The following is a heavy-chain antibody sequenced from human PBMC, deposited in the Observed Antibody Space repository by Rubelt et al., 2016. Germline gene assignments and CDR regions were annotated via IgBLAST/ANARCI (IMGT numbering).Heavy chain of an antibody. CDR1: GGSISSRTYY. V-gene: IGHV4-39*07. CDR3: ARDPRSGWYGYYFDY. CDR2: IYYSGST. Sequence: QLQLQESGPGLVEPSETLSLTCSVSGGSISSRTYYWGWIRQPPGKALEWIGNIYYSGSTNYNPSLKSRVTISVDTSNNLFSLRLSSVTAADTAVDYCARDPRSGWYGYYFDYWGQGTLLTVSS. J-gene: IGHJ4*02. D-gene: IGHD6-19*01.